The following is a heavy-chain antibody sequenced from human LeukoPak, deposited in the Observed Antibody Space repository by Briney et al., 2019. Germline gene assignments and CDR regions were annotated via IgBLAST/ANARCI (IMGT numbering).Heavy chain of an antibody. Sequence: SETLSLTCTVSGGSISSYYWSWIRQPPGKGLEWIGYMYYSGSTNYNPSLKSRVTISVDTSKNQFSLKLSSVTAADTAVYYCARGSPGGDAFDIWGQGTMVTVSS. J-gene: IGHJ3*02. D-gene: IGHD3-16*01. V-gene: IGHV4-59*01. CDR1: GGSISSYY. CDR2: MYYSGST. CDR3: ARGSPGGDAFDI.